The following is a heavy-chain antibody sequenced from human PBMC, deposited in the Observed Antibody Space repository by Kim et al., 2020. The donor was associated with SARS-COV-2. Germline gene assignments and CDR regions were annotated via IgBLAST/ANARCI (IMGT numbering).Heavy chain of an antibody. V-gene: IGHV1-46*01. J-gene: IGHJ6*02. CDR2: INPSGGST. D-gene: IGHD2-15*01. Sequence: ASVKVSCKASGYTFTSYYMHWVRQAPGQGLEWMGIINPSGGSTSYAQKFQGRVTMTRDTSTSTVYMELSSLRSEDTAVYYCARDVVARAAPYYGMDVWGQGTTVTVSS. CDR3: ARDVVARAAPYYGMDV. CDR1: GYTFTSYY.